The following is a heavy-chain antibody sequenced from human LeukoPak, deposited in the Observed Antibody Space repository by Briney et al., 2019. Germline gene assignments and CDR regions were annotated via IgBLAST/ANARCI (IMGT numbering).Heavy chain of an antibody. Sequence: PGGSLRPSCAASGFTFSSYAMHWVRQAPGKGLEWVAVISYDGSNKYYADSVKGRFTISRDNSKNTLYLQMNSLRVEDTAIYYCAKAPQGKSGYALPANWGQGTLVTVSS. CDR3: AKAPQGKSGYALPAN. V-gene: IGHV3-30*04. CDR1: GFTFSSYA. CDR2: ISYDGSNK. J-gene: IGHJ4*02. D-gene: IGHD5-12*01.